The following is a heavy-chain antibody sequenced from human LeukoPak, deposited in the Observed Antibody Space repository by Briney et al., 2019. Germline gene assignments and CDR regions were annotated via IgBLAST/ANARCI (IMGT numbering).Heavy chain of an antibody. CDR1: LGSFSGYY. J-gene: IGHJ4*02. CDR2: INHSGRT. Sequence: PSETLSLTSAVYLGSFSGYYWSWIRQPPGKGLEGMGEINHSGRTKYNPSLKSRVTMSVDTAKKHFSLRLSSVAAADTSVNYCARGDYGCKSVDVDYWAQGTLVTVSS. V-gene: IGHV4-34*01. D-gene: IGHD4-23*01. CDR3: ARGDYGCKSVDVDY.